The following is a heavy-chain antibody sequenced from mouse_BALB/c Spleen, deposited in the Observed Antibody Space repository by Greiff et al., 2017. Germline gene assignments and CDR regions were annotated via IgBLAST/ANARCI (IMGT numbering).Heavy chain of an antibody. J-gene: IGHJ1*01. D-gene: IGHD4-1*01. V-gene: IGHV1-7*01. CDR1: GYTFTSYW. CDR3: ARWVWDDWYFDV. CDR2: INPSTGYT. Sequence: QVQLQQSGAEPAKPGASVKMSCKASGYTFTSYWMHWVKQRPGQGLEWIGYINPSTGYTEYNQKFKDKATLTADKSSSTAYMQLSSLTSEDSAVYYCARWVWDDWYFDVWGAGTTVTVSS.